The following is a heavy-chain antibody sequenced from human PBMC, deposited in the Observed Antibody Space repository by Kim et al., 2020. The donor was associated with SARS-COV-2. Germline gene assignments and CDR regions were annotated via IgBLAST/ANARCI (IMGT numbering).Heavy chain of an antibody. J-gene: IGHJ4*02. CDR3: AKHQGVVVPAAIE. Sequence: YADSVKGRFTISRDNSKNALYLQSNGLRAEDTAVYYCAKHQGVVVPAAIEWGQGTLVTVSS. V-gene: IGHV3-23*01. D-gene: IGHD2-2*01.